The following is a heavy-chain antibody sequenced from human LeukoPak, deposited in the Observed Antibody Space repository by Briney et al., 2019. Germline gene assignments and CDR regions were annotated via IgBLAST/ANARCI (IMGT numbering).Heavy chain of an antibody. CDR2: ISSSGSTI. CDR3: ARDQARDGYNGAFDI. V-gene: IGHV3-48*03. Sequence: PGGSLRLSCAASGFTFSSYEMNWVRQAPGKGLEWVSYISSSGSTIYYADSVKGRFTISRDNAKNSLYLQMNSLRAEDTAVYYRARDQARDGYNGAFDIWGQGTMVTVSS. J-gene: IGHJ3*02. D-gene: IGHD5-24*01. CDR1: GFTFSSYE.